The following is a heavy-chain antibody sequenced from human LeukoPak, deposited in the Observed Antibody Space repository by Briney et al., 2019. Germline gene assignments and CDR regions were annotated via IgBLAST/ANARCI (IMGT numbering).Heavy chain of an antibody. CDR1: GFILSNYA. V-gene: IGHV3-23*01. J-gene: IGHJ4*02. CDR3: AKDRYSYGSEFDY. CDR2: ISGSGGSI. D-gene: IGHD5-18*01. Sequence: PGGSLRLSCAASGFILSNYAMSWVRQAPGKGLEWVSGISGSGGSINYADSVKGRFTISRDNSKNTLYLQMNSLRAEDTAVYYCAKDRYSYGSEFDYWGQGTLVTVSS.